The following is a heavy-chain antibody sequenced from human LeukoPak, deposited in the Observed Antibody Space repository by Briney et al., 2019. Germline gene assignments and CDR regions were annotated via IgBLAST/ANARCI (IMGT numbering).Heavy chain of an antibody. CDR1: GGSIGDFY. CDR3: ARGYYYHNTGYYDAFDM. CDR2: IYYTGSA. D-gene: IGHD3-22*01. J-gene: IGHJ3*02. V-gene: IGHV4-59*01. Sequence: SGTLSLTCTVSGGSIGDFYWSWIRQSPTKGLEWIGHIYYTGSARYNPSLRSRVSISVDTSKNQFSLKLNSVTAADTAMYYCARGYYYHNTGYYDAFDMWGQGTMVTVSS.